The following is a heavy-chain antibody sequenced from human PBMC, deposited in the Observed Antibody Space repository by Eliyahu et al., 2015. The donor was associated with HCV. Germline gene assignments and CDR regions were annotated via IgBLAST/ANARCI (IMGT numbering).Heavy chain of an antibody. J-gene: IGHJ4*02. CDR1: GGSISSYY. CDR3: ARSGYGSGSYPDY. D-gene: IGHD3-10*01. CDR2: IHLQGGP. Sequence: QVQLQESGPGLVKPSETLSLTCTVSGGSISSYYWSWIRQPPGKGLEWIGVIHLQGGPTNSPSLKSRVTISVDTSKNQFSLKLSSVTAADTAVYYCARSGYGSGSYPDYWGQGTLVTVSS. V-gene: IGHV4-59*01.